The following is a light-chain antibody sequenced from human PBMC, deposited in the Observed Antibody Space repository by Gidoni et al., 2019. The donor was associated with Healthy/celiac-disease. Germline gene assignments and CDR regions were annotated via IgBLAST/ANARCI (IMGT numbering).Light chain of an antibody. J-gene: IGKJ2*01. CDR2: AAS. V-gene: IGKV1-39*01. CDR1: QSISIY. Sequence: DIQMNQSPSYLIASVGYRVTITCRASQSISIYLNWYQQKPGKAPKLLIYAASSLQSGVPSRFSGSGSGTDFTLTISSLQPEDFATYDCQQSYSTPRTFGQGTKLEIK. CDR3: QQSYSTPRT.